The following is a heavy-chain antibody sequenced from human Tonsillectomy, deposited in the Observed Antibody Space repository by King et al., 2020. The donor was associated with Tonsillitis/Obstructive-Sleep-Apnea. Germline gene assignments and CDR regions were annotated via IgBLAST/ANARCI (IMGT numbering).Heavy chain of an antibody. V-gene: IGHV3-11*05. CDR2: ISSTSSYT. CDR1: GFTFSDYY. CDR3: AGSDYSIVDV. Sequence: VQLVESGGGLVKPGGSLRLSCAASGFTFSDYYMTWIRQAPGRGLEWVSYISSTSSYTNYADSVKGRFTISRANAKNSLYLQMNSLRAEDTAGYYCAGSDYSIVDVWGKGTPVTASP. D-gene: IGHD4-11*01. J-gene: IGHJ6*04.